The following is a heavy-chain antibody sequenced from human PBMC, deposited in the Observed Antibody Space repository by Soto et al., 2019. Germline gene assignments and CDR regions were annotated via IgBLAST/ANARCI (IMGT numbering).Heavy chain of an antibody. CDR1: GGTFSSYA. CDR3: ARVGGSSWYKDGAFDI. CDR2: IIPIFGTA. V-gene: IGHV1-69*01. Sequence: QVQLVQSGAEVKKPGSSVKVSCKASGGTFSSYAISWVRQAPGQGLEWMGGIIPIFGTANYAQKFQGRVTINADESTSTAYMELSSLKSEDTAVYYCARVGGSSWYKDGAFDIWGQGTMVNVSS. J-gene: IGHJ3*02. D-gene: IGHD6-13*01.